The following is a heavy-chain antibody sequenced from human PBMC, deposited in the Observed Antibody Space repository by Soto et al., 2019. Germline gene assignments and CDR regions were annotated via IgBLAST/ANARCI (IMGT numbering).Heavy chain of an antibody. J-gene: IGHJ3*02. CDR2: FDPEDGET. Sequence: GASVKVSCKVSGYTLNELSMHWVRQAPGKGLEWMGGFDPEDGETIYAQKFQGRVTMTEDTSTDTAYMELSSLRSEDTAVYYCATGTMVRGVIIKWAHDAFDIWGQGTMVTVSS. CDR1: GYTLNELS. CDR3: ATGTMVRGVIIKWAHDAFDI. V-gene: IGHV1-24*01. D-gene: IGHD3-10*01.